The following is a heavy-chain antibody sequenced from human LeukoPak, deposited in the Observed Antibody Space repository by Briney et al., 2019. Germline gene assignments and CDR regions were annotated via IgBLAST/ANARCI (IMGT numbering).Heavy chain of an antibody. J-gene: IGHJ5*02. V-gene: IGHV4-61*01. CDR1: GGSVSSGSYY. Sequence: SETLSLTCTVSGGSVSSGSYYWSWIRQPPGKGLEWIGYIYYSGSTNYNPSLKSRVTISEDTSKNQFSLKLSSVTAADTAVYYCARDGAAGFWRGYPFDPGARNPWSPSPQ. CDR2: IYYSGST. D-gene: IGHD3-3*01. CDR3: ARDGAAGFWRGYPFDP.